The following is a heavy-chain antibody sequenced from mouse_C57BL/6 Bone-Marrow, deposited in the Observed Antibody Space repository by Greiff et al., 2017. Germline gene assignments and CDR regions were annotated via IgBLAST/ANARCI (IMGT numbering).Heavy chain of an antibody. CDR1: GYTFTSYG. V-gene: IGHV1-81*01. D-gene: IGHD1-1*01. CDR2: IYPRSGNT. CDR3: ARYYYGSSYDWYFDV. Sequence: VQVVESGAELARPGAPVKLSCKASGYTFTSYGISWVKQRTGQGLEWIGEIYPRSGNTYYNEKFKGKATLTADKSSSTAYMELRSLTSEDSAVYFCARYYYGSSYDWYFDVWGTGTTVTVSS. J-gene: IGHJ1*03.